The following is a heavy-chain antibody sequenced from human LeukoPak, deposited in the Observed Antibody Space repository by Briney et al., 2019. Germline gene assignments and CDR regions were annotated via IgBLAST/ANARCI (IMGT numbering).Heavy chain of an antibody. Sequence: GASVKVSCKASGGTFSSYAISWVRQAPGQGLEWMGRIIPILGIANYAQKFQGRVTITADKSTSTAYMELSSLRSEDTAVYYCAREGSYPPYYFDYWGQGTLVTVSS. CDR3: AREGSYPPYYFDY. CDR1: GGTFSSYA. CDR2: IIPILGIA. D-gene: IGHD1-26*01. J-gene: IGHJ4*02. V-gene: IGHV1-69*04.